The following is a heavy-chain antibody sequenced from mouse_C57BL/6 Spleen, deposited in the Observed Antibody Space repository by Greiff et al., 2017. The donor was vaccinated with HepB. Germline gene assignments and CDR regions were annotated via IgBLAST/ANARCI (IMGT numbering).Heavy chain of an antibody. D-gene: IGHD2-2*01. CDR1: GYAFSSYW. J-gene: IGHJ3*01. CDR2: IYPGDGDT. V-gene: IGHV1-80*01. CDR3: ASSYGYDDAWFAD. Sequence: QVQLQQSGAELVKPGASVKISCKASGYAFSSYWMNWVKQRPGKGLEWIGQIYPGDGDTNYNGKFKGKAPLTADKSSSTAYMQLSSLTSEDSEVYFCASSYGYDDAWFADWGQGTLVTVSA.